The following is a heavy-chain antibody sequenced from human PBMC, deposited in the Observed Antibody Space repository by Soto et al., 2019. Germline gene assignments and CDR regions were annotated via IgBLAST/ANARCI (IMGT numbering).Heavy chain of an antibody. J-gene: IGHJ6*02. V-gene: IGHV5-51*01. D-gene: IGHD6-13*01. CDR2: IYPGDSDT. Sequence: GESLKISCKGSGYSFTSYWIGWARQMPGKGLEWMGIIYPGDSDTRYSPSFQGQVTISADRSISTAYLQWSSLKASDTAMYYCARTAAAGKYYYGMDVWGQGTTVTRLL. CDR1: GYSFTSYW. CDR3: ARTAAAGKYYYGMDV.